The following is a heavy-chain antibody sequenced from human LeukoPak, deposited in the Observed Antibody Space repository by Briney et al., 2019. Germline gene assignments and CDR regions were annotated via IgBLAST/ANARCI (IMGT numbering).Heavy chain of an antibody. CDR3: ARSLTSSGSISREDWFDP. CDR2: IYPGDSDT. J-gene: IGHJ5*02. V-gene: IGHV5-51*01. D-gene: IGHD1-26*01. CDR1: GYSFTSYW. Sequence: GESLRISCKGSGYSFTSYWIGWVRQMPGKGLEWMGIIYPGDSDTRYSPSFQGQVTISADKSISTAYLQWSSLKASDTAMYYCARSLTSSGSISREDWFDPWGQGTLVTVSS.